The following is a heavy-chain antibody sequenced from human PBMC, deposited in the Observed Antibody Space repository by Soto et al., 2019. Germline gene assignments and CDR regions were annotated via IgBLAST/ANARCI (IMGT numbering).Heavy chain of an antibody. J-gene: IGHJ3*01. D-gene: IGHD6-13*01. CDR1: AYTFTSYY. CDR3: TRSIITTAGTEAFDL. Sequence: QVQLVQSGAEVKKPGASVRVSCKASAYTFTSYYVHWVRQAPGQGPEWMGMINPNRGGTDYAQKFQGRVTMTRDTSTTTVYMELSSLRSEDTAIYYCTRSIITTAGTEAFDLWGQGTVVTVSS. CDR2: INPNRGGT. V-gene: IGHV1-46*03.